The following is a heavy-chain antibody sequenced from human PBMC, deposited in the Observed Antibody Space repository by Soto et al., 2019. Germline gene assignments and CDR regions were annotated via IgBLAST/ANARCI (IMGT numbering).Heavy chain of an antibody. D-gene: IGHD5-12*01. CDR3: SSEWLRKDS. Sequence: XXTLSLTCAVYSGSFTGYYWSWIRQPPGKGMEWXGEIIXSGRTNYNQSXXSRVTISXXKSKNQLSLKLTSVTAADTAVYYCSSEWLRKDSWGQGTLVTVSS. J-gene: IGHJ4*02. CDR2: IIXSGRT. V-gene: IGHV4-34*12. CDR1: SGSFTGYY.